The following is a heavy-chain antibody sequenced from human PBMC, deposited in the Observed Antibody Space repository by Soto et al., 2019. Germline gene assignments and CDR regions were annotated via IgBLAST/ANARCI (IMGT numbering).Heavy chain of an antibody. J-gene: IGHJ5*02. Sequence: LQLQESGSGLVKPSQTLSLTSTVSGDSMSSGGSSWTWIRQSPGKGLEWVGYIYNSGSAYYNPSLRSRATISIDTSKNRLSLNLTSVTAADTAVYYCARVGNLRWSDPWGHGALVTVSS. CDR2: IYNSGSA. D-gene: IGHD1-26*01. V-gene: IGHV4-30-2*06. CDR1: GDSMSSGGSS. CDR3: ARVGNLRWSDP.